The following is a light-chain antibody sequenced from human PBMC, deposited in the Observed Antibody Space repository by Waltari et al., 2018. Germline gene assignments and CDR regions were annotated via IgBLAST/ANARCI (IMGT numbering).Light chain of an antibody. CDR2: DAS. J-gene: IGKJ2*01. Sequence: DIQMTQSPSSLSASVGDRVTITCRASQSIATRLNWYQQQPGKAPKVLVYDASTLQSGVPSRFSGSASGTHFTLTISSLQPEDSATYYCQQSSNLPYTFGQGTTLEIK. V-gene: IGKV1-39*01. CDR3: QQSSNLPYT. CDR1: QSIATR.